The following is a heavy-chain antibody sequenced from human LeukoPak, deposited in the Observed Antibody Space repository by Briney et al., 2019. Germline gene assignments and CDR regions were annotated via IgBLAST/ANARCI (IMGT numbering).Heavy chain of an antibody. CDR3: ARASWVPNADAVW. J-gene: IGHJ4*02. CDR1: GFSFTNYA. V-gene: IGHV3-23*01. CDR2: LRGGGET. Sequence: GGSLRLSCAASGFSFTNYAMSWVRQAPARGPEWVSSLRGGGETFYADSVKGRFTLSRDDSRNTVYLQLNNLRVDDTAIYYCARASWVPNADAVWWGQGTQVTVSS. D-gene: IGHD1-1*01.